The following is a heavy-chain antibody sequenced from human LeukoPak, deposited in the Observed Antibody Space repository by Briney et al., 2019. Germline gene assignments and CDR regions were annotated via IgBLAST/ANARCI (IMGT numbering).Heavy chain of an antibody. CDR2: IYTSGST. V-gene: IGHV4-4*07. D-gene: IGHD3-22*01. CDR3: ARELYYYDSSGYRPDAFDI. J-gene: IGHJ3*02. Sequence: SETLSLTCTVSGGSISSYYWSWIRQPAGKGLEWIGRIYTSGSTNYNPSLKSRVTISVDTSKNQFSLKLGSVTAADTAVYYCARELYYYDSSGYRPDAFDIWGQGTMVTVSS. CDR1: GGSISSYY.